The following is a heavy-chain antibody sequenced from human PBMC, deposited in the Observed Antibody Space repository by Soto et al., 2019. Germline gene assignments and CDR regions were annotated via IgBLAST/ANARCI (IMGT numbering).Heavy chain of an antibody. D-gene: IGHD2-8*01. V-gene: IGHV4-31*03. CDR3: ARLKEAYAIYYYYMDV. J-gene: IGHJ6*03. CDR2: IYYSGST. Sequence: SETLSLTCTVSGGSISSGGYYWSWIRQHPGKGLEWIGYIYYSGSTYYNPSLKSRVTISVDTSKNQFSLKLSSVTAADTAVYYCARLKEAYAIYYYYMDVWGKGTTVTVSS. CDR1: GGSISSGGYY.